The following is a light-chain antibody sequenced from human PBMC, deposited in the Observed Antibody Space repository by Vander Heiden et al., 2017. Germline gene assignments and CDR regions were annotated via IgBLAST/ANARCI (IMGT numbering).Light chain of an antibody. CDR3: QVWDSISDHLV. J-gene: IGLJ2*01. Sequence: SYVLTQPPSVTVATGQTARITCGGDNIGSKSVPWYQQKSGQAPVLVVYDDSDRPSGIPERVSGFNSGNTATLTISRVEAGDEADYYCQVWDSISDHLVFGGGTKLSVL. V-gene: IGLV3-21*02. CDR2: DDS. CDR1: NIGSKS.